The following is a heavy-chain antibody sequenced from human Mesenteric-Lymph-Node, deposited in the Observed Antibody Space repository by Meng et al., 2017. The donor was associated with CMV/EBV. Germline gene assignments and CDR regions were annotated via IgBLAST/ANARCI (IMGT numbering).Heavy chain of an antibody. V-gene: IGHV4-34*01. D-gene: IGHD4-23*01. J-gene: IGHJ4*02. CDR1: GGSFSGYY. Sequence: QVHRQQWGAGLLRPSETLSLSCAGYGGSFSGYYWSWIRQPTGKGLEWIGEINHSGSTNYNPSLKSRVTISVDTSKNQFSLKLSSVTAADKAVYYCARHQRWLKSEGGFNYWGQGTLVTVSS. CDR2: INHSGST. CDR3: ARHQRWLKSEGGFNY.